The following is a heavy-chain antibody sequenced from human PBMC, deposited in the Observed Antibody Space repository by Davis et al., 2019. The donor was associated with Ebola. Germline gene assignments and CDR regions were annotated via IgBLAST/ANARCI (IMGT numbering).Heavy chain of an antibody. CDR2: IYHSGST. J-gene: IGHJ6*02. Sequence: MPGGSLRLSCAVSGGSISSSNWWRWVRQPPGKGLEWIGEIYHSGSTNYNPSLKSRVTISVDRSKNQFSLKLSSVTAADTAVYYCARGPSFLGMDVWGQGTTVTVSS. D-gene: IGHD2-21*01. CDR3: ARGPSFLGMDV. CDR1: GGSISSSNW. V-gene: IGHV4-4*02.